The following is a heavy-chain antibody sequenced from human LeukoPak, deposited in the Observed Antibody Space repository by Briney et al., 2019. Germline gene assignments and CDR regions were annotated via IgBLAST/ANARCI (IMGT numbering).Heavy chain of an antibody. CDR2: IYPGDSET. J-gene: IGHJ4*02. D-gene: IGHD3-22*01. CDR1: GYSFTSHW. Sequence: GESLKISCRGAGYSFTSHWIGWVRQMPGKGLERMGIIYPGDSETRYGPSFQGQVTISADKSISTAYLQWSSLKASDSAMYYCVRHISSYDGRGYWEIDYWGQGTLVSVSS. CDR3: VRHISSYDGRGYWEIDY. V-gene: IGHV5-51*01.